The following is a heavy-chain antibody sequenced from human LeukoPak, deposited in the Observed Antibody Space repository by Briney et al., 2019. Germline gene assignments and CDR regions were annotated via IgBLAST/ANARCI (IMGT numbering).Heavy chain of an antibody. V-gene: IGHV3-48*04. Sequence: GGSLRLSCAASGFTFSSYSMNWVRQAPGEGLEWVSYISSSSTIYYADSVKGRFTISRDNAKNSLYLQMNSLRAEDTAVYYCARDGRYCSSTSCYFGYWGQGTLVTVSS. D-gene: IGHD2-2*01. CDR1: GFTFSSYS. CDR3: ARDGRYCSSTSCYFGY. J-gene: IGHJ4*02. CDR2: ISSSSTI.